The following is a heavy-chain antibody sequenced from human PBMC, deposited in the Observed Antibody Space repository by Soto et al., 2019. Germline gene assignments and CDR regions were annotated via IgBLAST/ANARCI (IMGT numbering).Heavy chain of an antibody. V-gene: IGHV4-39*01. CDR1: GGSISSSSYH. CDR2: IYYSGST. CDR3: ARLVYYYASGTIGYYYGMDV. D-gene: IGHD3-10*01. Sequence: PSETLSLTCSVSGGSISSSSYHWDWIRQPPGKGLEWIGSIYYSGSTYYNPSLKSRVTISVDTSKNQFSLKLSSVTAAETAVYFCARLVYYYASGTIGYYYGMDVWGQGTTVTVSS. J-gene: IGHJ6*02.